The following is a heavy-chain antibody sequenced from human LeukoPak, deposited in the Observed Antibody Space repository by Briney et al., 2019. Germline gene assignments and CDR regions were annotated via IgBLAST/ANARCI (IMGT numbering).Heavy chain of an antibody. D-gene: IGHD2-21*02. Sequence: GGSMRLSCAVAGFIISSYGMSWVRQAPGKGLEWVSGLSGSGVSTYYPGSVKGRFTISRDSSSNTLFLQMSGLRAEDTAVYYCAKVGTWGWYLDLWGRGTLVTVPS. CDR2: LSGSGVST. CDR3: AKVGTWGWYLDL. V-gene: IGHV3-23*01. J-gene: IGHJ2*01. CDR1: GFIISSYG.